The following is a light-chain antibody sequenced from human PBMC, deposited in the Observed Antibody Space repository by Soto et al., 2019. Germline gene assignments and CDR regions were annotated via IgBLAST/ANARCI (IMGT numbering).Light chain of an antibody. CDR2: GNT. CDR3: QSYDSGLTTFV. J-gene: IGLJ1*01. V-gene: IGLV1-40*01. CDR1: SSNIGAGFD. Sequence: QSVLTQPPSMSGAPGQSITIPCTGSSSNIGAGFDEHWYQQVPGTAPHVLIYGNTNRPSGVPDRFSGSKSGTSASLAITGLQTEDEADYYCQSYDSGLTTFVFGTATKVTVL.